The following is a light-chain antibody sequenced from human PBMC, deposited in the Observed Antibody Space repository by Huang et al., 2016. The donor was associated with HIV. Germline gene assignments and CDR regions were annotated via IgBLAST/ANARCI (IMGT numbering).Light chain of an antibody. CDR1: QSLLFCSDNKNS. V-gene: IGKV4-1*01. Sequence: DTVMTQSPDSLAVSLGERATINCKSSQSLLFCSDNKNSLAWYQQKQRQPPKLLIYLASTRESGVPDRFRGSGSGTDFTLTISNLQAEDVAVYYCQQYYTTPRTFGQGTKVEVK. CDR2: LAS. CDR3: QQYYTTPRT. J-gene: IGKJ1*01.